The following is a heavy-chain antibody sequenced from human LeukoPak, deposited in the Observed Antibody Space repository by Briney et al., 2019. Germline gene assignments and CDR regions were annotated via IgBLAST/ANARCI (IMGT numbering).Heavy chain of an antibody. Sequence: GGSLRLSCAASGFIFSSYGMHWVRQAPGKGLEWVALISSEGRKKLYADSVKGRLTISRDTSKNTLYLEMSSLRPEDTAVYYCAGDFNWAIDYWGQGTLVTVSS. J-gene: IGHJ4*02. CDR2: ISSEGRKK. CDR3: AGDFNWAIDY. V-gene: IGHV3-30*03. CDR1: GFIFSSYG. D-gene: IGHD7-27*01.